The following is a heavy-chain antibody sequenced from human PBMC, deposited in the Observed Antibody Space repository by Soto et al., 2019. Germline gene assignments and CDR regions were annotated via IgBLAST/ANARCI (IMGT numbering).Heavy chain of an antibody. Sequence: SGPTLVNPTQTLTLTCTFSGFSLSTSGMCVSWIRQPPGKALEWLALIDWDDDKYYSTSLKTRLTISKDTSKNQVVLTMINMDPVDTATYYCARIRYSSGYYYGKDYWGQGTLVTVSS. CDR2: IDWDDDK. CDR1: GFSLSTSGMC. J-gene: IGHJ4*02. CDR3: ARIRYSSGYYYGKDY. D-gene: IGHD3-22*01. V-gene: IGHV2-70*01.